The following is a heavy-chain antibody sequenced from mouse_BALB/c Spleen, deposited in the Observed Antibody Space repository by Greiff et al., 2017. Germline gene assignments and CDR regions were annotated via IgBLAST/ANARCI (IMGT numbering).Heavy chain of an antibody. D-gene: IGHD1-2*01. V-gene: IGHV5-12-1*01. Sequence: EVMLVESGGGLVKPGGSLKLSCAASGFAFSSYDMSWVRQTPEKRLEWVAYISSGGGSTYYPDTVKGRFTISRDNAKNTLYLQMSSLKSEDTAMYYCARHRGSSFYAMDYWGQGTSVTVSS. CDR1: GFAFSSYD. CDR2: ISSGGGST. J-gene: IGHJ4*01. CDR3: ARHRGSSFYAMDY.